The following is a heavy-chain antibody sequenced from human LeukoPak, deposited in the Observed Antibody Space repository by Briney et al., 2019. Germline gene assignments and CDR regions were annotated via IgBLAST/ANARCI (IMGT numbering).Heavy chain of an antibody. D-gene: IGHD4-17*01. CDR2: IYHSGST. Sequence: KPSETLSLTCTVSGGSISSYYWSWIRQPAGKGLEWIGSIYHSGSTYYNPSLKSRVTISVDTSKNQFSLKLSSVTAADTAVYYCARAETKMTTVTRTEFDPWGQGTLVTVSS. CDR1: GGSISSYY. J-gene: IGHJ5*02. CDR3: ARAETKMTTVTRTEFDP. V-gene: IGHV4-4*07.